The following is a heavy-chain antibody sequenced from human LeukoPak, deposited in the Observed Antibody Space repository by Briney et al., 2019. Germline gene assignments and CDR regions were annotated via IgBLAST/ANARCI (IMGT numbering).Heavy chain of an antibody. CDR3: AGTTYYDYVWGGYRFDY. J-gene: IGHJ4*02. Sequence: SETLSLTCTVSGGSISSYYWSWIRQPPGKGLEWIGYIYYSGSTNYNPSLKSRVTISVDTSKNQFSLKLSSVTAADTAVYYCAGTTYYDYVWGGYRFDYWGQGTLVTVSS. CDR1: GGSISSYY. V-gene: IGHV4-59*01. CDR2: IYYSGST. D-gene: IGHD3-16*02.